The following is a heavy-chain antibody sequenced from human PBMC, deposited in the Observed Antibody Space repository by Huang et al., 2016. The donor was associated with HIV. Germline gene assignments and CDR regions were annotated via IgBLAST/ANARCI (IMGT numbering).Heavy chain of an antibody. Sequence: FNFNDHAMHWVRQVPGKGLEWVSGISWNSENMAYADSVKGRFTIARDNAKKSLYLQMNSLRTEDMAFYYCGRSSSWGLFWGGLDYWGQGALVTVSS. V-gene: IGHV3-9*03. CDR2: ISWNSENM. CDR1: FNFNDHA. D-gene: IGHD3-16*01. J-gene: IGHJ4*02. CDR3: GRSSSWGLFWGGLDY.